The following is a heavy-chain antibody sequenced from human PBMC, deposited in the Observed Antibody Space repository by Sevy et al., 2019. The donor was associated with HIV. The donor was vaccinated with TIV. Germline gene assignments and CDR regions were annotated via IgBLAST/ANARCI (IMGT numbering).Heavy chain of an antibody. V-gene: IGHV3-30*02. CDR1: GFTVSRYG. CDR2: IRYDGSNK. CDR3: AKAPTVTTPYFDY. J-gene: IGHJ4*02. Sequence: GGSLRLSCAASGFTVSRYGMHWVRQAPGKGLEWVAFIRYDGSNKYYADSVKGRFTISRDNSKNTLYLQMNSLRAEDTAVYYCAKAPTVTTPYFDYWGQGTLVTVSS. D-gene: IGHD4-17*01.